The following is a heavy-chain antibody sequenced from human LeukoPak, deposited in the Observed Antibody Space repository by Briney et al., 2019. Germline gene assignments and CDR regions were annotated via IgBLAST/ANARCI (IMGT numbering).Heavy chain of an antibody. J-gene: IGHJ4*02. CDR2: INWNGGST. CDR1: GFTFDDYG. CDR3: ARDPLYYDFWSGYYC. Sequence: PGGSLRLSCAASGFTFDDYGMSWVRQAPGKGLEWVSGINWNGGSTGYADSVKGRFTISRDNAKNSLYLQMNSLRAEDTAVYYCARDPLYYDFWSGYYCWGQGTLVTVSS. V-gene: IGHV3-20*04. D-gene: IGHD3-3*01.